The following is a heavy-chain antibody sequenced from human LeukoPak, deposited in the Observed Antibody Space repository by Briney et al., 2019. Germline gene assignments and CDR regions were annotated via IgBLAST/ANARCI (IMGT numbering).Heavy chain of an antibody. CDR2: ISPKSGGT. D-gene: IGHD4-17*01. J-gene: IGHJ4*02. V-gene: IGHV1-2*02. Sequence: GASVKASCKASGFTLTGYYMHWVRQAPGQGLEWMGWISPKSGGTTYPQKFQGRVTMTRDSSSSTAYMELSRLTSDDTAVYYCASGYGDHSPDYWGQGTLVTVSS. CDR1: GFTLTGYY. CDR3: ASGYGDHSPDY.